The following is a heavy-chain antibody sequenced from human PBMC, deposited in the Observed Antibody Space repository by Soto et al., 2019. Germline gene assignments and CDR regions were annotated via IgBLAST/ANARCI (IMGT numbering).Heavy chain of an antibody. Sequence: SETLSLTCAVYGGSFSGYYWSWIRQPPGKGLEWIGEINHSGSTNYNQSLKSRVTISVDTSKNQFSMKLSSVTAADTAVYYCARGTNGGSGSYYYYYGMDVWGQGTTVTVSS. CDR3: ARGTNGGSGSYYYYYGMDV. V-gene: IGHV4-34*01. J-gene: IGHJ6*02. CDR1: GGSFSGYY. D-gene: IGHD3-10*01. CDR2: INHSGST.